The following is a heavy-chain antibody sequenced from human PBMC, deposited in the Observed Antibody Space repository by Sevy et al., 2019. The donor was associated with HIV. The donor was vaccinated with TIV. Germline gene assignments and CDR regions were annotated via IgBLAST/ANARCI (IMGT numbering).Heavy chain of an antibody. CDR1: GDSINTYY. Sequence: SETLSLTCTVSGDSINTYYWSWIRQPPGKGLEWIGYVSHTGNTNYNPSLKSRVSMAVDTSTNQFSLKVKSVTAADTAVYYCARLRWDLVVVPGATPGCYCDSWGQGTLVTVSS. CDR2: VSHTGNT. V-gene: IGHV4-59*08. D-gene: IGHD2-2*02. CDR3: ARLRWDLVVVPGATPGCYCDS. J-gene: IGHJ4*02.